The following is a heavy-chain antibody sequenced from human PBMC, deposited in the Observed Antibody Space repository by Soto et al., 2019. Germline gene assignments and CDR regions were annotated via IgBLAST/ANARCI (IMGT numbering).Heavy chain of an antibody. D-gene: IGHD6-13*01. CDR2: IIPIFGTA. V-gene: IGHV1-69*12. CDR3: ARETYSSSWRLFDY. Sequence: QVQLVQSGAAVKKPGSSVKVSCKASGDTVSSYAFSWVRQAPGQGLEWMGGIIPIFGTANYAQKFQGRVTITADESTSTAYMELSSLRSEDTAVYYCARETYSSSWRLFDYWGQGTLVTVSS. CDR1: GDTVSSYA. J-gene: IGHJ4*02.